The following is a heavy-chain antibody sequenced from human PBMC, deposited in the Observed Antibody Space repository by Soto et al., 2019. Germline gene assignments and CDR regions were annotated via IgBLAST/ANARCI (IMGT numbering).Heavy chain of an antibody. CDR3: ARGGEDGIAAAGIWNAFDI. V-gene: IGHV5-51*01. CDR2: IYPGDSDT. J-gene: IGHJ3*02. CDR1: GYSFTSYW. Sequence: ESLKISFKGSGYSFTSYWIGWVRQIPGKGLEWMGIIYPGDSDTRYSPSFQGQVTTSADKSISTAYLQWSSLKASDTAMYYCARGGEDGIAAAGIWNAFDIWGQGTMVTVSS. D-gene: IGHD6-13*01.